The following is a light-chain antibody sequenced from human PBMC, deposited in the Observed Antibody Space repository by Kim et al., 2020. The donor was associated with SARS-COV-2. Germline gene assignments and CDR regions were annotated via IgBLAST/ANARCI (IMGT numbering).Light chain of an antibody. CDR3: SSYTSDNVI. V-gene: IGLV2-14*03. CDR2: DVS. J-gene: IGLJ2*01. Sequence: PGQSITIPCTGTSSAIRGRNYVSWYQQPPGKAPELMIYDVSYRPSGISNRFSGSKSGNTASLTISGLQAEDEADYYCSSYTSDNVIFGGGTQLTVL. CDR1: SSAIRGRNY.